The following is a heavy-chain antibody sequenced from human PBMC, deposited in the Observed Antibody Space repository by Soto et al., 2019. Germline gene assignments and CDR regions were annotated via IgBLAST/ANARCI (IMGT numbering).Heavy chain of an antibody. CDR1: GGTFSSYT. D-gene: IGHD2-15*01. V-gene: IGHV1-69*02. Sequence: QVQLVHSGAEVKKPGSSVKVSCKASGGTFSSYTISWVRQAPGQGLEWMGRIIPILGIANYAQKFQGRVTITADKSTSTAYMELSSLRSEDTAVYYCATGYCSGGSCYSWNYYYYYMDVWGKGTTVTVSS. CDR2: IIPILGIA. J-gene: IGHJ6*03. CDR3: ATGYCSGGSCYSWNYYYYYMDV.